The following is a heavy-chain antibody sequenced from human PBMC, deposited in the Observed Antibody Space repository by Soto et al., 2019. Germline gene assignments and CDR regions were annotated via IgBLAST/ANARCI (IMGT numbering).Heavy chain of an antibody. J-gene: IGHJ6*02. V-gene: IGHV3-30*18. CDR2: ISYDGSNK. D-gene: IGHD5-12*01. CDR1: GFTFSSYG. Sequence: QVQLVESGGGVVQPGRSLRLSCAASGFTFSSYGMHWVRQAPGKGLEWVAVISYDGSNKYYADSVKGRFTISRDNSKNTLYLQMNSLRAEDTAVYYCAKSSRWLRPSIYYYYGMDVWGQGTTVTVSS. CDR3: AKSSRWLRPSIYYYYGMDV.